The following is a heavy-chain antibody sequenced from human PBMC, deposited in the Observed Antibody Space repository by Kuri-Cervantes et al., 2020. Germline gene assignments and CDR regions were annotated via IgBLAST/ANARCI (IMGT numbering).Heavy chain of an antibody. D-gene: IGHD6-13*01. CDR2: MSAGNGNT. Sequence: SVKVSCKASGDTSTSYAMHWVRQDPGQRLEWMGWMSAGNGNTKYSQKFQGRVTITRDTSASTAYMELSSLRSEDTAVYYCARGVDIAAHGGGDYYYYMDVWGKGTTVTVSS. V-gene: IGHV1-3*01. CDR3: ARGVDIAAHGGGDYYYYMDV. J-gene: IGHJ6*03. CDR1: GDTSTSYA.